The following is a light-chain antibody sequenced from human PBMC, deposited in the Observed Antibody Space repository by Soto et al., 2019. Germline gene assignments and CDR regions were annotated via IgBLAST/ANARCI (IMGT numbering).Light chain of an antibody. CDR2: DVS. CDR3: SSYTSTTTLV. CDR1: SSDVGGYNY. J-gene: IGLJ2*01. V-gene: IGLV2-14*01. Sequence: QSVLTQPASVSGSPGQSITIXCTGTSSDVGGYNYVSWYQQHPDKAPKLMIYDVSNRPSGVSNRFSGSKSGNTASLTISGLQAEDEADYYCSSYTSTTTLVFGGGTKLTVL.